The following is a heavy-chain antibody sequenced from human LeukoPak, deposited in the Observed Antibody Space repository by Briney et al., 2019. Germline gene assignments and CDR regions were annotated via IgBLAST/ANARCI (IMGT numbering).Heavy chain of an antibody. D-gene: IGHD4-23*01. Sequence: PGGSLRLSCAASGFTFNTYAMHWVRQAPGMGLEWVAVISYDASNKYYAGSVKGRFTISRDNSKNTLYLQMNSLRAEDTAVYYCARRTTTVVTIDYWGQGTLVTVSS. V-gene: IGHV3-30*04. CDR2: ISYDASNK. J-gene: IGHJ4*02. CDR3: ARRTTTVVTIDY. CDR1: GFTFNTYA.